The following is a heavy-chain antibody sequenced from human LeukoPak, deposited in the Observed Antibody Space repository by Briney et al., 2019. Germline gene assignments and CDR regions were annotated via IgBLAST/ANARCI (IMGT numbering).Heavy chain of an antibody. CDR1: GITLSSYW. Sequence: GGSLRLSCAGSGITLSSYWMHWVRQAPGKGLVWVSRINGDGSSTPYANSVKGRFTISRDNAKHTLYLQMHSLRADDTAVYYCARGSTSGWPDYFDYWGQGSVVTVSS. J-gene: IGHJ4*02. CDR2: INGDGSST. D-gene: IGHD6-19*01. V-gene: IGHV3-74*01. CDR3: ARGSTSGWPDYFDY.